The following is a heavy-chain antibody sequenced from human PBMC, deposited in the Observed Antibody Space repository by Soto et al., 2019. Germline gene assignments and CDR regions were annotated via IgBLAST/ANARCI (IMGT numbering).Heavy chain of an antibody. CDR1: GFSFTSYA. D-gene: IGHD2-2*03. CDR2: VSAYNGNT. J-gene: IGHJ6*02. Sequence: GASVKVSCKASGFSFTSYAFTWVRQAPGQGLEWMGWVSAYNGNTNYAQKFRGRVTMTTDTSTTTAYMELRSLRSDDTAVYYCARDGYCISTSCYAFYYYGMDVWGQGTTVTVSS. V-gene: IGHV1-18*04. CDR3: ARDGYCISTSCYAFYYYGMDV.